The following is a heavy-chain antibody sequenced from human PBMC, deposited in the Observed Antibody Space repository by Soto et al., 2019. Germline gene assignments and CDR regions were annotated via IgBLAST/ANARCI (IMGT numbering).Heavy chain of an antibody. CDR1: GFTFSDYY. V-gene: IGHV3-11*01. J-gene: IGHJ3*02. Sequence: QVQLVESGGGLVKPGGSLRLSCAASGFTFSDYYMSWIRQAPGKGLEWVSYISSSGSTIYYADSVKGRFTISRDNAKNYLYLRMSSMRAEAAALYYCARKGWITFGGVIVRCDAFAIWGQGTVVTGSS. D-gene: IGHD3-16*02. CDR2: ISSSGSTI. CDR3: ARKGWITFGGVIVRCDAFAI.